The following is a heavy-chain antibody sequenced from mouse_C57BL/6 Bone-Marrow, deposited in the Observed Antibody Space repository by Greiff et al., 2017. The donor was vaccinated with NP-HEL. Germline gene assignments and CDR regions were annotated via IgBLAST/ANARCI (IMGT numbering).Heavy chain of an antibody. CDR2: INSDGGST. D-gene: IGHD1-1*01. Sequence: EVQLVESGGGLVQPGASLKLSCESNEYDFPSHDMSWVRKTPEKRLELVAAINSDGGSTYYPDTMERRFIISRDNTKKTLYLQMSSLRSEDTALYYCARMGRVVAINLDYWGQGTTLTVSS. J-gene: IGHJ2*01. CDR1: EYDFPSHD. V-gene: IGHV5-2*01. CDR3: ARMGRVVAINLDY.